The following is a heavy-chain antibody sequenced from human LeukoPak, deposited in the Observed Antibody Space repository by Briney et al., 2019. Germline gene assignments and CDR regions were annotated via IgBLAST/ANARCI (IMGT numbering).Heavy chain of an antibody. J-gene: IGHJ5*02. CDR2: ISSSSSTI. D-gene: IGHD6-19*01. CDR1: EFAFSSFG. CDR3: ARGSSGWYGFDP. V-gene: IGHV3-48*02. Sequence: PGGSLRLSCAASEFAFSSFGMHWVRQAPGKGLEWVSYISSSSSTIYYADSVKGRFTISRDNAKNSLYLQMNSLRDEDTAVYYCARGSSGWYGFDPWGQGTLVTVSS.